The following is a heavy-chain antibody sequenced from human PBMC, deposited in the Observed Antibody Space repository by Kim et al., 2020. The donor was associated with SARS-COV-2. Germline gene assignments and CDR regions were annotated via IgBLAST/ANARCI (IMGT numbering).Heavy chain of an antibody. CDR3: ARASACSGGSCYPHEYYYYYYYMDV. V-gene: IGHV1-18*01. D-gene: IGHD2-15*01. Sequence: ASVKVSCKASGYTFTSYGISWVRQAPGQGLEWMGWISAYNGNTNYAQKLQGRVTMTTDTSTSTAYMELRSLRSDDTAVYYCARASACSGGSCYPHEYYYYYYYMDVWGKGTTVTVSS. CDR1: GYTFTSYG. CDR2: ISAYNGNT. J-gene: IGHJ6*03.